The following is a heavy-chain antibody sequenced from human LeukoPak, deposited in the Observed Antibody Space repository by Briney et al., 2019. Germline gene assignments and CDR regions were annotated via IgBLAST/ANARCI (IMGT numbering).Heavy chain of an antibody. CDR3: ARGRHPHRYYYDSSGYYS. CDR2: IYYSGST. CDR1: GDSISSNY. J-gene: IGHJ4*02. Sequence: SETLSLTCSVSGDSISSNYWSWMRQPPGKGLEWIGYIYYSGSTNYNPSLKSRVTMSVDTSKNQFSLNLSSVTAADTAVYYCARGRHPHRYYYDSSGYYSWGQGTLVTVSS. V-gene: IGHV4-59*01. D-gene: IGHD3-22*01.